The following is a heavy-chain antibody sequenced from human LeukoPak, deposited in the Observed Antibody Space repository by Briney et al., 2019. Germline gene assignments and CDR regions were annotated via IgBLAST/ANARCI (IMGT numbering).Heavy chain of an antibody. CDR3: ARVDVTGYCDY. CDR1: GFTVGSSY. Sequence: GGSLRLSCAASGFTVGSSYMTWVRQAPGKGLEWVSIIYSGDNAYYADSVRGRFTISRDSSKNTLYLQMKSLRVEDTAVYYCARVDVTGYCDYWGQGTLVTVSS. J-gene: IGHJ4*02. CDR2: IYSGDNA. D-gene: IGHD5-24*01. V-gene: IGHV3-53*01.